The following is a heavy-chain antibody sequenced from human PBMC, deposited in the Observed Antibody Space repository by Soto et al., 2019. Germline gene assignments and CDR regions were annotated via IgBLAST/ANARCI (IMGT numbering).Heavy chain of an antibody. V-gene: IGHV4-31*01. D-gene: IGHD4-17*01. CDR1: GGSISSGGYY. CDR3: AGGYDYGDYLVFDP. J-gene: IGHJ5*02. Sequence: QVQLQESGPGLVKPSQTLSLTCTVSGGSISSGGYYWSWIRQHPGKGLEWIGYIYYSGSTYYNPSLKSLVTISVDTSKNQFSLKLSSVTAADMAVYYCAGGYDYGDYLVFDPWGQGTLVTVSS. CDR2: IYYSGST.